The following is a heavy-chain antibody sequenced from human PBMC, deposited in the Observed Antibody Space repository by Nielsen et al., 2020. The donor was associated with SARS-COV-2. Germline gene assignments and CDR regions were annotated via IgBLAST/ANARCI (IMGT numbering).Heavy chain of an antibody. CDR1: GFTFDDYG. CDR2: INWNGGST. Sequence: GESLKISCAASGFTFDDYGMSWVRQAPGKGLEWVSGINWNGGSTGYADSVKGRFTISRDNAQNSVYLQMDRLRADDTAVYFCARGVYDFDSWGQGTLLIVSS. J-gene: IGHJ4*02. CDR3: ARGVYDFDS. V-gene: IGHV3-20*04. D-gene: IGHD5/OR15-5a*01.